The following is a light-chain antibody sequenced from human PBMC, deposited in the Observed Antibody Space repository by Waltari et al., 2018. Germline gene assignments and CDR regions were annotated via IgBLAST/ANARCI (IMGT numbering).Light chain of an antibody. V-gene: IGKV4-1*01. J-gene: IGKJ1*01. CDR1: HNILFSSNNKNF. Sequence: DIVMTQSPDSLSVSLGERATFNCKSSHNILFSSNNKNFLAWYQQKPGQPPKLLIYWASTRESGVPDRFSGSGSMTDFTLTINNLQAEDVAVYYCQQYYSTPPLFGQGTKVEI. CDR2: WAS. CDR3: QQYYSTPPL.